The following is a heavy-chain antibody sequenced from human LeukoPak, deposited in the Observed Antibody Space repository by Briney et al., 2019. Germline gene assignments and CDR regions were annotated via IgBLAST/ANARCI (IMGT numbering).Heavy chain of an antibody. CDR1: GFTFSSYG. D-gene: IGHD6-13*01. V-gene: IGHV3-33*06. Sequence: PGGSLRLSCAASGFTFSSYGMHWVRQAPGKGLEWVANIWYDGSNKYYADSVKGRFTISRDNSKNTLYLQMNSLRTEDTAVYYCANALRSSSWAGIDYWGQGTLVTVSS. CDR2: IWYDGSNK. J-gene: IGHJ4*02. CDR3: ANALRSSSWAGIDY.